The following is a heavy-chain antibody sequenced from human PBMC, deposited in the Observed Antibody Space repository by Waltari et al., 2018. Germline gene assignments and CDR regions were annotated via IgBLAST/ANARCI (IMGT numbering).Heavy chain of an antibody. Sequence: EANLAESGGGLVQPGGSLRLSCTASGFRFSLYGLCWVRQAPGKGLEWVSAISGSGADTFYADSVKDRFVISRDNSKNTVFLEMNSLRAEDTALYYCAKDPPGSYYEGFDEWGQGTMVTVSS. V-gene: IGHV3-23*04. D-gene: IGHD1-26*01. CDR3: AKDPPGSYYEGFDE. CDR2: ISGSGADT. CDR1: GFRFSLYG. J-gene: IGHJ3*01.